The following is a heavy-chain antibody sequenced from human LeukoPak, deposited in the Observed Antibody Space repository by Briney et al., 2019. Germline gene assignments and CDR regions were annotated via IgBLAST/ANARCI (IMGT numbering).Heavy chain of an antibody. CDR3: AGGIVGAIGAFDI. D-gene: IGHD1-26*01. J-gene: IGHJ3*02. Sequence: PGGSLRLSCAASGFTFSSYWMSWVRQAPGKGLEWVANIKQDGSEKYYVDSVKGRFTISRDNAKNSLYLQMNSPRAEDTAVYYCAGGIVGAIGAFDIWGQGTMVTVSS. V-gene: IGHV3-7*04. CDR1: GFTFSSYW. CDR2: IKQDGSEK.